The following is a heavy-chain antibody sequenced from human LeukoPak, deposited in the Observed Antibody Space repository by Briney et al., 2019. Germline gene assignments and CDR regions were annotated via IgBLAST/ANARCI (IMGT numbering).Heavy chain of an antibody. CDR3: ATRGLSGYYYGMDV. J-gene: IGHJ6*02. D-gene: IGHD3/OR15-3a*01. Sequence: GSLLLSCAASGFTVSRNYMSWARLAPGKGLEWVSIITSAGATHYATAVKGRFTISRDNSKNTVYLQMNSLRAEDTAVYYCATRGLSGYYYGMDVWGQGTTVTVSS. V-gene: IGHV3-66*01. CDR1: GFTVSRNY. CDR2: ITSAGAT.